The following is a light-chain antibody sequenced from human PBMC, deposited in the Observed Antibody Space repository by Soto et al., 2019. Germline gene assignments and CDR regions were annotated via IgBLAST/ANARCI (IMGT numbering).Light chain of an antibody. Sequence: DIQMTQSPSSLSASVGDRVTITCQASQDISNYLNWYQQKPGKAPKLQIYDASNLETGVPSRFSGSGSGTDFTFTISSLQPEDIATYYCQQYDNPSITFGQGTRLEIK. CDR3: QQYDNPSIT. CDR2: DAS. V-gene: IGKV1-33*01. J-gene: IGKJ5*01. CDR1: QDISNY.